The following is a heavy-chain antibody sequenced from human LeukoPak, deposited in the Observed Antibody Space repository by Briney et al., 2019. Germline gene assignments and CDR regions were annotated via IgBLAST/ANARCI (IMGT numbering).Heavy chain of an antibody. CDR1: AFTFDDFG. CDR3: ARSAGYSGGVGDAFDI. CDR2: VNWNGGST. V-gene: IGHV3-20*04. D-gene: IGHD2-21*01. Sequence: PGGSLRLSCAASAFTFDDFGMSWVRQAPGKGLEWVSGVNWNGGSTGYADSVKGRFTISRDNAKNSLYLQMNSLRAEDTAVYYCARSAGYSGGVGDAFDIWGQGTMVTVSS. J-gene: IGHJ3*02.